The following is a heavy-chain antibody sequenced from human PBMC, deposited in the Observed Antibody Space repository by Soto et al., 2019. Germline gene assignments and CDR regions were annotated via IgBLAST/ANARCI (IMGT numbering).Heavy chain of an antibody. CDR3: ARGQYSSGGGLASLGYYGMDV. J-gene: IGHJ6*02. D-gene: IGHD6-19*01. V-gene: IGHV3-48*03. Sequence: EVQLVESGGGLVQPGGSLRLSCAASGFTFSSYEMNWVRQAPGKGLEWVSYISSSGSTIYYADSVKGRFTISRDNAKNSLYLQMNSLRAEDTAVYYCARGQYSSGGGLASLGYYGMDVWGQGTTVTVSS. CDR2: ISSSGSTI. CDR1: GFTFSSYE.